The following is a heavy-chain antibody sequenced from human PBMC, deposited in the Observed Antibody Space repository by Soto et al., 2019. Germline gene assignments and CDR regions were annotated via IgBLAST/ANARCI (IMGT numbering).Heavy chain of an antibody. CDR1: GGSFSSGGYY. CDR2: IYYSGST. V-gene: IGHV4-31*02. Sequence: QVRLQESGPGLVKPSQTLSLTCTVSGGSFSSGGYYWSWIRQHPGKGREWIGDIYYSGSTYYNPSLMCRITMSVDTSKNQFSLNLTSVTAADTAVYFCARAPTGGRWHLPFDYWGQGTLVAVSS. CDR3: ARAPTGGRWHLPFDY. D-gene: IGHD3-16*01. J-gene: IGHJ4*02.